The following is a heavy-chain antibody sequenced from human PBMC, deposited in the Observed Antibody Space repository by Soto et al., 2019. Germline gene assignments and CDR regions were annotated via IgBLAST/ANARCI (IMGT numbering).Heavy chain of an antibody. Sequence: SGPTLVNPTQTLTLTCTFSGFSLITSGVCVGWIRQPPGKALEWLALIYWDDDKRYSPSLKSRLTITKDTSKNQVVLTMTNMDPVDTATYYCARIRNLAWLSRFWFDPWGQGTLVTVSS. J-gene: IGHJ5*01. CDR3: ARIRNLAWLSRFWFDP. V-gene: IGHV2-5*02. D-gene: IGHD3-3*01. CDR2: IYWDDDK. CDR1: GFSLITSGVC.